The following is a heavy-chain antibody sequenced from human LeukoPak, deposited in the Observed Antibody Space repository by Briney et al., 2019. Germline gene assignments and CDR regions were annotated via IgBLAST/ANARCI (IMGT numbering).Heavy chain of an antibody. CDR2: ISSSGGTI. V-gene: IGHV3-48*03. CDR3: ARTLEHGYY. Sequence: GGSLRLSCAASGFTFSSYEMNWVRQAPGKGLEWVSYISSSGGTIYYADSVKGRFTISRDNAKNSLYLQMNSLRAEDTAVYYCARTLEHGYYWGQGILVTVSS. CDR1: GFTFSSYE. J-gene: IGHJ4*02. D-gene: IGHD1/OR15-1a*01.